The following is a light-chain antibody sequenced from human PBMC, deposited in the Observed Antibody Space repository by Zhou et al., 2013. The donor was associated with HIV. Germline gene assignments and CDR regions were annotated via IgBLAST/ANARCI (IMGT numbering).Light chain of an antibody. J-gene: IGKJ1*01. V-gene: IGKV3-20*01. CDR3: QQYGNSPWT. Sequence: DIVLTQFPGTLSLSPGERATFSCRASQSVDRDSVAWYQQKPGQAPRLLIYDASTRATGIPDRLSGSGSGTDFTLTISRLEPEDFAVYYCQQYGNSPWTFGQGTKVEIK. CDR1: QSVDRDS. CDR2: DAS.